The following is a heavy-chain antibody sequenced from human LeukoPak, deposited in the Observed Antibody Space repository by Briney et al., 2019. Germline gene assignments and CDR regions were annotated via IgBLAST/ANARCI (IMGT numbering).Heavy chain of an antibody. J-gene: IGHJ6*02. D-gene: IGHD3-3*01. CDR2: IYSGGST. CDR3: ARSRLDLRFFEWLPDYYYYGMDV. V-gene: IGHV3-53*01. Sequence: GGSLRLSCAASGFTVSSNYMSWVRQAPGKGLEWVSVIYSGGSTYYADSVKGRFTISRDNSKNTLYLQMNSLRAEDTAVYYCARSRLDLRFFEWLPDYYYYGMDVWGQGTTVTVSS. CDR1: GFTVSSNY.